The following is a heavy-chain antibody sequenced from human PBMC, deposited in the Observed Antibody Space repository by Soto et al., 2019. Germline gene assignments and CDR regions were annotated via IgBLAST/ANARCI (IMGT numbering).Heavy chain of an antibody. J-gene: IGHJ4*02. CDR1: GGSISSGGYY. CDR3: ARSPNYYDGSGYYYVFGY. V-gene: IGHV4-31*03. Sequence: QVQLQESGPGLVKPSQTLSLTCTVSGGSISSGGYYWSWIRQHPGKGLEWIGYIYYSGSTYYNPFPNSGVTSSLYPSKNPFSLRRSSLTAADTGVYFCARSPNYYDGSGYYYVFGYWGQGTLVTVSS. CDR2: IYYSGST. D-gene: IGHD3-22*01.